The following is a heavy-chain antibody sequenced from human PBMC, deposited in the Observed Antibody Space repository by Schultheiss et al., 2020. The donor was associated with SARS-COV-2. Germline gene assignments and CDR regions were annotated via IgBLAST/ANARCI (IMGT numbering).Heavy chain of an antibody. CDR2: INHSGST. D-gene: IGHD6-19*01. CDR3: ARGRPSSGCIDY. CDR1: GGSFSGYY. Sequence: SETLSLTCAVYGGSFSGYYWSWIRQPPGKGLEWIGEINHSGSTNYNPSLKSRVTISVDTSKNQFSLKLSSVTAADTAVYYCARGRPSSGCIDYWGQGTLVTVSS. J-gene: IGHJ4*02. V-gene: IGHV4-34*01.